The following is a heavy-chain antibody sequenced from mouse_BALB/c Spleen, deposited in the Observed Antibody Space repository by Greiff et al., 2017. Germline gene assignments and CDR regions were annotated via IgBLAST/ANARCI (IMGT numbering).Heavy chain of an antibody. CDR3: NYGSSPWFAY. J-gene: IGHJ3*01. V-gene: IGHV3-2*02. CDR1: GYSITSDYA. D-gene: IGHD1-1*01. CDR2: ISYSGST. Sequence: EVQLQQSGPGLVKPSQSLSLTCTVTGYSITSDYAWNWIRQFPGNKLEWMGYISYSGSTSYNPSLKSRISITRDTSKNQFFLQLNSVTTEDTATYYCNYGSSPWFAYWGQGTLVTVSA.